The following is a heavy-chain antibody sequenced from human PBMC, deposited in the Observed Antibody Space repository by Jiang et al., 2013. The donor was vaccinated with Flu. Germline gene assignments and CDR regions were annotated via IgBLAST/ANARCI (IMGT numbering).Heavy chain of an antibody. CDR3: ARQTYYYDSSGYYGAVRQGNFDY. CDR2: IYYSGST. D-gene: IGHD3-22*01. CDR1: GGSISSSSYY. V-gene: IGHV4-39*07. Sequence: GPGLVKPSETLSLTCTVSGGSISSSSYYWGWIRQPPGEGLEWIGSIYYSGSTYYNPSLKSRVTISVDTSKNQFSLKLSSVTAADTAVYYCARQTYYYDSSGYYGAVRQGNFDYVGPG. J-gene: IGHJ4*02.